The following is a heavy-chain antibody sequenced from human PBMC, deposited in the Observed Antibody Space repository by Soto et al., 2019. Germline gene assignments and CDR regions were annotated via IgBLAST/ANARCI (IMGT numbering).Heavy chain of an antibody. J-gene: IGHJ4*02. CDR2: ISSGGAT. CDR1: GTSISGDYW. V-gene: IGHV4-28*01. CDR3: TRKTGGYYFFEY. Sequence: QVQLQESGPGLVKPSDTLSLTCAVSGTSISGDYWWGWNRQTPGKGLEWIGYISSGGATHYNPSLGSRLTMSVDTSRSQFSLKLSSVTAVDAALYYCTRKTGGYYFFEYWGRGTLVTVSS. D-gene: IGHD2-8*02.